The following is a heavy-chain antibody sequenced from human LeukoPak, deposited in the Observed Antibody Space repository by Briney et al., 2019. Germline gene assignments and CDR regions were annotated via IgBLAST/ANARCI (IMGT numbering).Heavy chain of an antibody. J-gene: IGHJ6*03. CDR2: IIPIFGTA. CDR1: GGTFSSYA. V-gene: IGHV1-69*13. Sequence: ASVKVSCKASGGTFSSYAISWVRQAPGQGLEWMGGIIPIFGTANYAQKFRGRVTITADESTSTAYMELSSLRSEDTAVYYCARGLDSTVRLYYYYYYMDVWGKGTTVTVSS. CDR3: ARGLDSTVRLYYYYYYMDV. D-gene: IGHD4-11*01.